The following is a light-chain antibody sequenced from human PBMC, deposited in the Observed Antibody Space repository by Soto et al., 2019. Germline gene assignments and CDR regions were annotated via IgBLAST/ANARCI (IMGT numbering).Light chain of an antibody. CDR1: SSDVGGYNF. V-gene: IGLV2-23*01. CDR3: CSYAGGGTWV. J-gene: IGLJ3*02. Sequence: QSALTQPASVSGSPGQSITISCTGTSSDVGGYNFVSWYQPHPGKAPKLMIHDDPRRPSGISNRFTGSKSGSTASLTISGLQTEDEADYFCCSYAGGGTWVFGGGTKLTV. CDR2: DDP.